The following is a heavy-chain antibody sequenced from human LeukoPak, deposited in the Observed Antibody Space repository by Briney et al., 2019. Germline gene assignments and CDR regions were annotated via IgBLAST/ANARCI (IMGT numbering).Heavy chain of an antibody. CDR1: GFTFSSYS. CDR3: AKDFDSGVTAYYYYYGMDV. D-gene: IGHD3-10*01. Sequence: PGGSLRLSCAASGFTFSSYSMNWVRQAPGKGLEWVSSISSSSSYIYYADSVKGRFTISRDNAKNSPYLQMNSLRAEDTAVYYCAKDFDSGVTAYYYYYGMDVWGQGTTVTVSS. V-gene: IGHV3-21*01. CDR2: ISSSSSYI. J-gene: IGHJ6*02.